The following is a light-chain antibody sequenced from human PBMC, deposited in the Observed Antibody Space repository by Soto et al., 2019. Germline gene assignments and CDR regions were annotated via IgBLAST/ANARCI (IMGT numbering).Light chain of an antibody. J-gene: IGKJ1*01. Sequence: EIVLTQSPGTLSLSPGERATLSCRASQSVSSSYLAWYQQKPGQAPRLLIYGTSNRTTGIPTRFSGSGSGTDFTLTISRLEPEDFAVYYCQQYGSSPWTFGQGTKVEFK. CDR2: GTS. V-gene: IGKV3-20*01. CDR1: QSVSSSY. CDR3: QQYGSSPWT.